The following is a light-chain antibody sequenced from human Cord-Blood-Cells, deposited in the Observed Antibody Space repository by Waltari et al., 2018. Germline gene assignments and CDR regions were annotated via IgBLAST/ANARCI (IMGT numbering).Light chain of an antibody. J-gene: IGLJ3*02. CDR2: EVS. CDR1: SSDVGGYNY. CDR3: GSYAGSNKGV. V-gene: IGLV2-8*01. Sequence: QSALTQPPSASGSPGQSVTISCTGTSSDVGGYNYVSWYQQHPGKDPKRMIYEVSKRPSGAPERCCVSNSGHTASLTGSGLQAEDGADYYCGSYAGSNKGVVGGGTKLTVL.